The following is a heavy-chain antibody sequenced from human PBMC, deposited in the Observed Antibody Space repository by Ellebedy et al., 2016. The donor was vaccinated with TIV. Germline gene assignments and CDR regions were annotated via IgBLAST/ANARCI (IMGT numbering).Heavy chain of an antibody. CDR1: GFLVSTNH. CDR2: GGYT. V-gene: IGHV3-53*04. J-gene: IGHJ4*02. CDR3: AKGSFPFGDKSERIYSFQY. Sequence: GESLKISCTASGFLVSTNHMSWVRQASGKGLEWVGGYTNYADSVKGRFTISTHNSRNTLHLQMTNLRTEDTGVYYCAKGSFPFGDKSERIYSFQYWGQGTLVTVSS. D-gene: IGHD3-10*01.